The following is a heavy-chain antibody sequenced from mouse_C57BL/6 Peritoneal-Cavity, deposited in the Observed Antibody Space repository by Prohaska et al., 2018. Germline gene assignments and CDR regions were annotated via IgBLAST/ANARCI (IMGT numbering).Heavy chain of an antibody. CDR1: GYTFTSYW. D-gene: IGHD2-1*01. J-gene: IGHJ4*01. V-gene: IGHV1-61*01. Sequence: QVQLQQPGAELVRPGSSVKLSCKASGYTFTSYWMDWVKQRPGQGLEWIGNIYPSDSVTHDNQKFKDKATLTVDKSTSTAYRQHSSLTSEDSAVYYCACNYDAMDYWGQGTSVTVSS. CDR2: IYPSDSVT. CDR3: ACNYDAMDY.